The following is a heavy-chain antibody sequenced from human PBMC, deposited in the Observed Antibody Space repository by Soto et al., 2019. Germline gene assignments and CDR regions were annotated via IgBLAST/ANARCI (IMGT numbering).Heavy chain of an antibody. V-gene: IGHV1-8*01. CDR1: GYTFTSYD. CDR3: ARASALKKRLRYFDWSTHNFDY. Sequence: ASVKVSCKASGYTFTSYDINWVRQATGQGLEWMGRMNPNSGNTGYAQKFQGRVTMTRNTSISTAYMDLSSLRSEDTAVYYCARASALKKRLRYFDWSTHNFDYWGQGTLVTVSS. J-gene: IGHJ4*02. CDR2: MNPNSGNT. D-gene: IGHD3-9*01.